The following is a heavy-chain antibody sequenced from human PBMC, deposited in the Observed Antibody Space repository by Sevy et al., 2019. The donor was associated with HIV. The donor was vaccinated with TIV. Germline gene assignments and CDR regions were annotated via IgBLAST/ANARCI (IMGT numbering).Heavy chain of an antibody. Sequence: ASVKVSCKASAYTFTGHYIHWVRQAPGQGLECMGWINPISGGTIYAQKFQGRVTMTRDTSISTAYMELSRLRSDDTAVYYCARGGVVVEPAARGYFDYWGQGTLVTVSS. CDR1: AYTFTGHY. CDR2: INPISGGT. CDR3: ARGGVVVEPAARGYFDY. J-gene: IGHJ4*02. V-gene: IGHV1-2*02. D-gene: IGHD2-2*01.